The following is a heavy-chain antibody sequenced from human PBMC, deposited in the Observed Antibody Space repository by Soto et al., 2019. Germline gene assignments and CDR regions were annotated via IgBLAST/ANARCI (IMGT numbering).Heavy chain of an antibody. CDR3: ARDRYYYDTTGAVRSGMDV. V-gene: IGHV1-2*02. J-gene: IGHJ6*01. CDR2: INPDSGGT. D-gene: IGHD3-22*01. Sequence: QVQLVQSGAEVKKPGASVKVSCKASGYTFTGYYIHWMRQAPGQGLEWMGWINPDSGGTNYAQRFQGRVTMTRDTSISTAYMELSSLRSDDTAVYYCARDRYYYDTTGAVRSGMDVW. CDR1: GYTFTGYY.